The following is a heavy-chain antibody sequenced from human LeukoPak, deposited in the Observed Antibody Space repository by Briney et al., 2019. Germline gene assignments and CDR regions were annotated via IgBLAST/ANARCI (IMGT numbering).Heavy chain of an antibody. J-gene: IGHJ3*02. Sequence: GGSLRLSCAASGFTFSSYSMNWVRQAPGKGLEWFSSISSSSSYIYYADSVKGRFTISRDNAKNSLYLQMNSLRAEDTAVYYCARGGVAVAVNDAFDIWGQGTMVTVSS. V-gene: IGHV3-21*01. CDR2: ISSSSSYI. CDR3: ARGGVAVAVNDAFDI. CDR1: GFTFSSYS. D-gene: IGHD6-19*01.